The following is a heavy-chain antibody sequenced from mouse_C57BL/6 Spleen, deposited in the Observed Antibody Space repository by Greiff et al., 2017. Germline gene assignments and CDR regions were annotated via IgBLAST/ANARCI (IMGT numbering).Heavy chain of an antibody. V-gene: IGHV10-3*01. CDR3: VRGSNLYAMDY. CDR2: IRSKRSNYAT. Sequence: EVHLVESGGGLVQPKGSLKLSCAASGFTFNTYAMHWVRQAPGKGLEWVARIRSKRSNYATYYADSVKDRFTISRDDSQSMLYLQMNNLKTEDTARYYCVRGSNLYAMDYWGQGTSVTVSS. J-gene: IGHJ4*01. D-gene: IGHD2-5*01. CDR1: GFTFNTYA.